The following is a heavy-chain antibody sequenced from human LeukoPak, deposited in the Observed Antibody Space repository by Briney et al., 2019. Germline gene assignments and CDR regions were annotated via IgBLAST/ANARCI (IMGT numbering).Heavy chain of an antibody. J-gene: IGHJ5*02. V-gene: IGHV4-34*01. CDR3: ARGKLIAVAGYNWFDP. Sequence: SETLSLTCDVYGGSFSGYYWSWIRQPPGKGLEWIGEINHSGSTNYNPSLKSRVTISVDTSKNQFSLKLSSVTAADTAVYYCARGKLIAVAGYNWFDPWGQGTLVTVSS. CDR2: INHSGST. D-gene: IGHD6-19*01. CDR1: GGSFSGYY.